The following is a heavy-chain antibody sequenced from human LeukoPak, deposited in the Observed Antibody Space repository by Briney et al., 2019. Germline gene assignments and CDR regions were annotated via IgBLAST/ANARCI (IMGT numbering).Heavy chain of an antibody. CDR2: ISSSSSYI. Sequence: GGSLRLSCAASGFTFSSYSMNWVRQAPGKGLEWVSSISSSSSYIYYADSVKGRFTISRDNAKNSLYLQMNSLRAEDTAVYYCARDLSALAAAFDYWGQGTLVTVSS. CDR1: GFTFSSYS. V-gene: IGHV3-21*01. CDR3: ARDLSALAAAFDY. J-gene: IGHJ4*02. D-gene: IGHD6-13*01.